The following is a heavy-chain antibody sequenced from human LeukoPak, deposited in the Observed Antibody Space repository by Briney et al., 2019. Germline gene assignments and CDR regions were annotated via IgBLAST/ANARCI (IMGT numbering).Heavy chain of an antibody. J-gene: IGHJ5*02. CDR3: ASTGYCSSTSCLREGWFDP. Sequence: SETLSLTCAVYGGSFSGYYWSWIRQPPGKGLEWIGEINHSGSTNYNPSLKSRVTISVDTSKNQFSLKLSSVTAADTAVYYCASTGYCSSTSCLREGWFDPWGQGTLVTVSS. V-gene: IGHV4-34*01. D-gene: IGHD2-2*01. CDR1: GGSFSGYY. CDR2: INHSGST.